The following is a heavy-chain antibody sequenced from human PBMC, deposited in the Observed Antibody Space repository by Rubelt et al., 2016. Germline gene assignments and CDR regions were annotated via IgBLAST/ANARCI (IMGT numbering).Heavy chain of an antibody. D-gene: IGHD6-13*01. V-gene: IGHV1-18*01. J-gene: IGHJ4*02. Sequence: QVQLVQSGAEVKKPGASVKVSCTASGYTFTSYGISWVRQAPGQGLEWMGWISAYDGNTYYAQKLQGRVSMTTDTSTSTAYMELRSLRSDDTALYYCARRQQLGPFDYWGQGTLVTVSS. CDR2: ISAYDGNT. CDR3: ARRQQLGPFDY. CDR1: GYTFTSYG.